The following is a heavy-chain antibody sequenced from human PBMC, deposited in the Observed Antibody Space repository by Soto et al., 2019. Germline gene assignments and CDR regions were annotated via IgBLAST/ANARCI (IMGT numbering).Heavy chain of an antibody. V-gene: IGHV3-9*01. CDR1: GFTFDDYA. Sequence: DEQLVESGGGLVQPGRSLRLSCEASGFTFDDYAMHWVRQAPGKGLEWVSGISWNSGSIGYADSVKGRFTTSRDNAKNSLFLLMNSLRPEDTAWYYCAKDRSPTVDPSNWFDPWGQGTLVTVSS. CDR2: ISWNSGSI. D-gene: IGHD4-17*01. J-gene: IGHJ5*02. CDR3: AKDRSPTVDPSNWFDP.